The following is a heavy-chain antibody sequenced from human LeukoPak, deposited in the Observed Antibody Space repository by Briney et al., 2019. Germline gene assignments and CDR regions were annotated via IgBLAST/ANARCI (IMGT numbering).Heavy chain of an antibody. CDR1: GFTFSSYG. V-gene: IGHV3-30*02. CDR2: IRYDGSNK. Sequence: TGGSLRLSCAASGFTFSSYGMHWVRQAPGKGLEWVALIRYDGSNKYYADSVKGRFTISRDNSKNTLYLQMNSLRAEDTAVYYCAKAKREYCSGGSCYRSLLDYWGQGTLVTVSS. J-gene: IGHJ4*02. D-gene: IGHD2-15*01. CDR3: AKAKREYCSGGSCYRSLLDY.